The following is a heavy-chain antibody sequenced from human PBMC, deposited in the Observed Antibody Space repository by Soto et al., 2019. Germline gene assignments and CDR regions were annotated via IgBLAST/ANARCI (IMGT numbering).Heavy chain of an antibody. CDR2: IAYTEST. D-gene: IGHD6-19*01. V-gene: IGHV4-39*01. Sequence: QLQLQESGPGLVKSSETLSLTCTVSGVSISSSTGSYWGWIRQPPGKGLEWIGSIAYTESTYYNPSLKSRVTISIDTSKNQFSLKLTSLTAADTAVYYCARQGGIAVAGTNYWGQGTLVAVSS. J-gene: IGHJ4*02. CDR1: GVSISSSTGSY. CDR3: ARQGGIAVAGTNY.